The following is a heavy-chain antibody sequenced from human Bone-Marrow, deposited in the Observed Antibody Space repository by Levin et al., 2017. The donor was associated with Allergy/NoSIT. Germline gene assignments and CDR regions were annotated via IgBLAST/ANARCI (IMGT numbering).Heavy chain of an antibody. CDR1: GYTFTSYD. CDR2: MNPNSGNT. D-gene: IGHD1-1*01. J-gene: IGHJ6*02. V-gene: IGHV1-8*01. CDR3: ARGLGREPTNYYDYGMDG. Sequence: PVASVKVSCKASGYTFTSYDINWVRQATGQGLEWMGWMNPNSGNTGYAQKFQGRVTMTRNTSISTAYMELSSLRSEDTAVYYCARGLGREPTNYYDYGMDGWGQGTTVTVSS.